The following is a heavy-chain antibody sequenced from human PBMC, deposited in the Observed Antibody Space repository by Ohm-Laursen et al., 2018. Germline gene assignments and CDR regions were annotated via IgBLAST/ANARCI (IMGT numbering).Heavy chain of an antibody. CDR2: IDWDDDK. CDR1: GVSLSTSGMC. D-gene: IGHD3-9*01. V-gene: IGHV2-70*11. CDR3: ARVDILTGYYYY. Sequence: PTQTLTLTCTFSGVSLSTSGMCVSWIRQPPGKALEWLARIDWDDDKYYRTSLKTRLTISKDTSKNQVVLIMTNMDPVDTATYYCARVDILTGYYYYWGQGTLVTVSS. J-gene: IGHJ4*02.